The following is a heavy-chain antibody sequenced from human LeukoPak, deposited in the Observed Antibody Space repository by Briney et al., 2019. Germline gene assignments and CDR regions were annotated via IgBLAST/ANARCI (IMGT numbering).Heavy chain of an antibody. J-gene: IGHJ4*02. V-gene: IGHV4-59*08. D-gene: IGHD6-19*01. CDR1: DDSISSYY. CDR2: IYYCGST. CDR3: AETLYSSGWTHLVY. Sequence: AETLSLTCTVSDDSISSYYWSWIRQPTGKGLEWIGYIYYCGSTNYNPSLKRRVTISEDTSKNQSALKLNSATAPDTAGLFFAETLYSSGWTHLVYWLQGALLTDSS.